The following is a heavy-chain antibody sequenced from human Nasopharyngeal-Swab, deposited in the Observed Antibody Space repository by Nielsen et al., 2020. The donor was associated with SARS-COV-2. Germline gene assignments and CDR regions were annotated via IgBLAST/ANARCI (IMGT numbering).Heavy chain of an antibody. D-gene: IGHD1-14*01. CDR2: IYYSGST. V-gene: IGHV4-59*01. Sequence: ETLSLTCTVSGGSISSYYWSWIRQPPGKGLEWIGYIYYSGSTNYNPSLKSRVTISVDTSKNQFSLKLSSVTAADTAVYYCARVRDNGGADVWGKGTTVTVSS. J-gene: IGHJ6*04. CDR3: ARVRDNGGADV. CDR1: GGSISSYY.